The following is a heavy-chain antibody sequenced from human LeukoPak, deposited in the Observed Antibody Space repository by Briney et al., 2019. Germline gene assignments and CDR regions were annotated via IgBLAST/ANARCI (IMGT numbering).Heavy chain of an antibody. CDR1: GGSFISSFYY. D-gene: IGHD4-17*01. V-gene: IGHV4-39*01. J-gene: IGHJ4*02. CDR3: ASTVY. CDR2: IYYSGST. Sequence: PSETLSLTCTVSGGSFISSFYYWAWIRQPPGKGLEWIGSIYYSGSTYYNPSLKSRVTISVDTSKNQFSPKLSSVTAADTAVYYCASTVYWGQGTLVTVSS.